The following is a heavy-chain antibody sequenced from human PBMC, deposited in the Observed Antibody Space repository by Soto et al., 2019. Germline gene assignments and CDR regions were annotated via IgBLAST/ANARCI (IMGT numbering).Heavy chain of an antibody. D-gene: IGHD2-21*02. V-gene: IGHV3-33*01. J-gene: IGHJ4*02. CDR3: ARDGDYYSFDY. Sequence: GGSLRLSCAASGFTFSSYGMHWVRQAPGKGLEWVAVIWYDGSNKYYADSVKGRFTISRDNSKNTLYLQMNSLRAEDTAVYYCARDGDYYSFDYWGQGTLVTVSS. CDR2: IWYDGSNK. CDR1: GFTFSSYG.